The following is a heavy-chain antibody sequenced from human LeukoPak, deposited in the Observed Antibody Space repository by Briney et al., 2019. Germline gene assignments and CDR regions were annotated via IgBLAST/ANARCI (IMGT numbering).Heavy chain of an antibody. CDR1: GFTFSSYA. CDR2: ISYDGSNK. J-gene: IGHJ4*02. Sequence: PGGSLRLSCAASGFTFSSYAMHWVRQAPGKGLEWVAVISYDGSNKYYADSVKGRFTISRDNSKNTLYLQMNSLRAEDTAVYYCARAMRRGSDVTDYWGQGTLVTVSS. CDR3: ARAMRRGSDVTDY. D-gene: IGHD1-26*01. V-gene: IGHV3-30-3*01.